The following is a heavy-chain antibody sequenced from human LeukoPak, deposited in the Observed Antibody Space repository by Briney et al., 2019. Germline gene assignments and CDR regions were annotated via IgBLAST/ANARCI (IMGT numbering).Heavy chain of an antibody. Sequence: SVKVSCKASGGTFCRFTISWVRQAPGQGFEWMGGITPIFGTANFAQKFQGRVSITADESTSTAFMELSSLRSEDTAVYYCAREWGLESSGYYYAYWGQGTLVTVSS. J-gene: IGHJ4*02. CDR2: ITPIFGTA. CDR1: GGTFCRFT. CDR3: AREWGLESSGYYYAY. V-gene: IGHV1-69*01. D-gene: IGHD3-22*01.